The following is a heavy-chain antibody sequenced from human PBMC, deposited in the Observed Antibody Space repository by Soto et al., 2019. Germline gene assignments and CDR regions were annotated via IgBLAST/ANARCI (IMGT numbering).Heavy chain of an antibody. D-gene: IGHD2-15*01. CDR3: ARVLSDYYGMDV. V-gene: IGHV1-3*01. CDR1: GYTFTSYA. CDR2: INAGNGNT. J-gene: IGHJ6*02. Sequence: ASVKVSCKASGYTFTSYAMHWVRQAPGQRLEWMGWINAGNGNTKYSQKFQGRVTITRDTSASIGYMELSSLRSEDTAVYYCARVLSDYYGMDVWGQGTTVTVSS.